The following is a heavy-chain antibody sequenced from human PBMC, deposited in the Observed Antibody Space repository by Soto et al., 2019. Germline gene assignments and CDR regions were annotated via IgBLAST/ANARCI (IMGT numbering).Heavy chain of an antibody. J-gene: IGHJ4*02. Sequence: QVQLVESGGGLVKPGGSLRLSCEASGFTFSDYYMSWFRQAPGKGLEWVSYISGSGSTIHDADSVKGRFTISRDNAKNSLYLQMNRLRAEDTAVYYCARLGSIAAAGTPDYWGQGTLVTVSS. CDR3: ARLGSIAAAGTPDY. CDR2: ISGSGSTI. D-gene: IGHD6-13*01. CDR1: GFTFSDYY. V-gene: IGHV3-11*01.